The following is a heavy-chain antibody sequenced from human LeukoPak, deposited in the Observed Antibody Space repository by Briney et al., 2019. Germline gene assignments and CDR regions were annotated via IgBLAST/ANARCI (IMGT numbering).Heavy chain of an antibody. CDR3: ARARPGIAAAGAFDY. J-gene: IGHJ4*02. CDR1: GFTFSSYD. D-gene: IGHD6-13*01. Sequence: GGSLRLSCAASGFTFSSYDMHWVRQATGKGLEWVSAIGTAGDTYYPGSVKGRFTISRENAKNSLYLQMNSLRAGDTAVYYCARARPGIAAAGAFDYWGQGTLVTVSS. CDR2: IGTAGDT. V-gene: IGHV3-13*01.